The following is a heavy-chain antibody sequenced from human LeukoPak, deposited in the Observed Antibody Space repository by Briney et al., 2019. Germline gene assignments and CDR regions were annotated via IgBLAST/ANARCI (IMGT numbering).Heavy chain of an antibody. V-gene: IGHV1-46*01. J-gene: IGHJ4*02. CDR3: ARGNIAAAGFFDY. CDR1: GYTFTSYY. Sequence: GGSVKVSCKASGYTFTSYYMHWVRQAPGQGLEWMGIINPSGGSTSYAQKFQGRVTMTRHTSTSTVYMELSRLRSEDTAVYYCARGNIAAAGFFDYWGQGTLVTVST. CDR2: INPSGGST. D-gene: IGHD6-13*01.